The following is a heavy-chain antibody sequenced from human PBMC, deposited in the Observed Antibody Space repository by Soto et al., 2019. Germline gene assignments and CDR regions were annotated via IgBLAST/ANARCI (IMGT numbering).Heavy chain of an antibody. V-gene: IGHV4-30-4*01. CDR2: IYYSGST. Sequence: PSETLSLTCTVSGGSIRSGDSYGSWIRQPPGKGLEWIGYIYYSGSTYYNPSLKSRVTISLDTSKNQFSLNLSSVTAADTAVYYCARTHYSDRSGTDYWGQGTLVTVSS. CDR3: ARTHYSDRSGTDY. D-gene: IGHD3-22*01. CDR1: GGSIRSGDSY. J-gene: IGHJ4*02.